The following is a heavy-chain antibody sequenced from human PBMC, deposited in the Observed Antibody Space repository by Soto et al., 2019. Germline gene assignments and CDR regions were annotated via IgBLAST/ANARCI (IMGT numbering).Heavy chain of an antibody. D-gene: IGHD6-13*01. CDR3: AKAGSIVAAATDSYYGMDG. V-gene: IGHV4-59*01. Sequence: SETLSLTCSISGGSISGYHWNWIRQTPGKGVEWIGYFHNSGNTKYSSALKSRVTISVDMSKNQSSLKLTSVTAADTAVYCCAKAGSIVAAATDSYYGMDGWGDGATVA. CDR1: GGSISGYH. J-gene: IGHJ6*02. CDR2: FHNSGNT.